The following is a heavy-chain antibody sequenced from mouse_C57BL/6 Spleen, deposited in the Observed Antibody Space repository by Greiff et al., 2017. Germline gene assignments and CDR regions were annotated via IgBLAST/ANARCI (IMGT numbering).Heavy chain of an antibody. CDR1: GYTFTSYW. CDR2: IDPSDSYT. Sequence: QVQLQQPGAELVRPGTSVKLSCKASGYTFTSYWMHWVKQRPGQGLEWIGVIDPSDSYTNYNQKFKGKATLTVDPSSSPAYMQLISLTSEDSAVYYWAGRGPDWYFDVWAQGPRSPSPQ. V-gene: IGHV1-59*01. CDR3: AGRGPDWYFDV. J-gene: IGHJ1*03.